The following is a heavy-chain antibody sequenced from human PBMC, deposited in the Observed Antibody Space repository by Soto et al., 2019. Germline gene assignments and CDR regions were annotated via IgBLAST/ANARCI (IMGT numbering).Heavy chain of an antibody. CDR1: GYSFTSYW. J-gene: IGHJ5*02. CDR2: IDPSDSYT. Sequence: GEYLKISCKGSGYSFTSYWISWVRQMPGKGLEWMGRIDPSDSYTNYSPSFQGHVTISADKSISTAYLQWSSLKASDTAMYYCARHWGSNSSSATWFDLWGQGTLVTVSS. V-gene: IGHV5-10-1*01. D-gene: IGHD6-13*01. CDR3: ARHWGSNSSSATWFDL.